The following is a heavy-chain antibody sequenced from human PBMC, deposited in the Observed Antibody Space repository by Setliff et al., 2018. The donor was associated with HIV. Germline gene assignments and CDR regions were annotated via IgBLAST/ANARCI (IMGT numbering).Heavy chain of an antibody. CDR1: GGSISSDSYY. V-gene: IGHV4-39*01. CDR3: ARGLSVYSYANVYYYHGMDV. D-gene: IGHD5-18*01. Sequence: SETLSLTCTVSGGSISSDSYYWGWIRQPPGKGLEWIGSINYSGNTHHSPSLKTRVTMSVDTSKNQFSLKLSSVTAADTAVYYCARGLSVYSYANVYYYHGMDVWGQGTTVTVSS. J-gene: IGHJ6*02. CDR2: INYSGNT.